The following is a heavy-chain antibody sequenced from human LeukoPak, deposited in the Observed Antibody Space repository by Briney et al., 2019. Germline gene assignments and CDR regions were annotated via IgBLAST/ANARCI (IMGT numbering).Heavy chain of an antibody. CDR2: ISYDGSNQ. CDR1: GFTFSSYA. CDR3: ARANRPFHSSGWYKDY. D-gene: IGHD6-19*01. Sequence: PGRSLRLSCAASGFTFSSYAMHWVRQAPGKGLEWVALISYDGSNQNYVDSVKGRFTISRDNPKNTLYLQMNSLRAEDTAVYYCARANRPFHSSGWYKDYWGQGTLVTVSS. J-gene: IGHJ4*02. V-gene: IGHV3-30-3*01.